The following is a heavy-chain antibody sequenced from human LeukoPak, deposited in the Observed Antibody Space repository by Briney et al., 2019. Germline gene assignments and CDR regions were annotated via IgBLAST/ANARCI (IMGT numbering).Heavy chain of an antibody. Sequence: SETLSLTCAVYGGSFSGYYWSWIRQPPGKGLEWIGEINHSGSTNYNPSLKSRVTISVDTSKNKFSLKLNSVTAADTAAYYCARSARGRNNFDCWGQGILVTVSS. J-gene: IGHJ4*02. V-gene: IGHV4-34*01. CDR3: ARSARGRNNFDC. CDR1: GGSFSGYY. CDR2: INHSGST.